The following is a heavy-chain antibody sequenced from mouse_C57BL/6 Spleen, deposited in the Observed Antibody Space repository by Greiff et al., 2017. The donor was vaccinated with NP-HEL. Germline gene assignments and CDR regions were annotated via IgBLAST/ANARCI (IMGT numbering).Heavy chain of an antibody. V-gene: IGHV1-53*01. CDR1: GYTFTSYW. Sequence: QVQLQQPGTELVKPGASVKLSCKASGYTFTSYWMHWVKQRPGQGLEWIGNINPSNGGTNYNEKFKSKATLTVDKSSSTAYMQRSSLTSEDSAVYYCATTPYGSSYEDAMDYWGQGTSVTVSS. CDR2: INPSNGGT. CDR3: ATTPYGSSYEDAMDY. J-gene: IGHJ4*01. D-gene: IGHD1-1*01.